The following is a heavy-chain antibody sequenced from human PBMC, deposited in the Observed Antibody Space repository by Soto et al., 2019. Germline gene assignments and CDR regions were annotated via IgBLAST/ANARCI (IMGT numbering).Heavy chain of an antibody. CDR2: INHSGST. J-gene: IGHJ5*02. Sequence: SETLSLTCAVYGGSFSGYYWSWIRQPPGKGLEWIGEINHSGSTNYNPSLKSRVTISVDTSKNQFSLKLSSVTAADTAVYYCARLYYGSGSYYTKANWFDPWGQGTLVTVSS. V-gene: IGHV4-34*01. CDR3: ARLYYGSGSYYTKANWFDP. D-gene: IGHD3-10*01. CDR1: GGSFSGYY.